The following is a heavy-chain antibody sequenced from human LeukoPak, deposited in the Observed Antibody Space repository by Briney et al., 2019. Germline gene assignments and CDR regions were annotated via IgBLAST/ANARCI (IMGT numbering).Heavy chain of an antibody. CDR2: IKDDGSEK. Sequence: PGGSLRLSCAASGFNFKYYWMSWVRQAPGKGLEWVANIKDDGSEKYYVDSVKGRFTISRDNAKNSLYLQMNSLRVEDTAVYFCASLDYWGRGTLVTVSS. J-gene: IGHJ4*02. CDR3: ASLDY. CDR1: GFNFKYYW. V-gene: IGHV3-7*01.